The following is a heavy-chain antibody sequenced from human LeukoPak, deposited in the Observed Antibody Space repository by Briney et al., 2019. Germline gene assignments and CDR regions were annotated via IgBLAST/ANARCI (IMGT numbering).Heavy chain of an antibody. J-gene: IGHJ4*02. D-gene: IGHD3-10*01. V-gene: IGHV3-21*01. CDR2: MSSRGTYI. CDR1: GFTFRDYS. CDR3: ARELSWGFSFDY. Sequence: GGSLRLSCAASGFTFRDYSMNWVRHVPGKGLEWISSMSSRGTYIYYADAVKGRFTISRDNTQSSVFLQMNSLRVDDTAIYHCARELSWGFSFDYWGQGTLVTVSS.